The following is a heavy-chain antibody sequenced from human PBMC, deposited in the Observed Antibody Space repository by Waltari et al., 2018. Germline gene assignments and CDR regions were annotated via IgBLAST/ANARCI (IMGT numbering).Heavy chain of an antibody. D-gene: IGHD6-19*01. Sequence: QVQLVQSGPEVKKPGASVKVSCKASGYTFSNFGISWVRQAPGQGPVWMGWSSGNNGDTSYAQKYQGRVTMHTDTPTNTAYMELRSLRSDDTAVYYCARGPSFLSAYSSGWPHFDNWGQGTLVTVSS. CDR3: ARGPSFLSAYSSGWPHFDN. V-gene: IGHV1-18*01. CDR2: SSGNNGDT. J-gene: IGHJ4*02. CDR1: GYTFSNFG.